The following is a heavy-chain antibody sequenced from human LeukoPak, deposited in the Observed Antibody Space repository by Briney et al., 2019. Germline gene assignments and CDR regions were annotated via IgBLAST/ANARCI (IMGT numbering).Heavy chain of an antibody. J-gene: IGHJ4*02. CDR3: TTAPRGYVDY. CDR1: GFPFSSYS. V-gene: IGHV3-15*01. CDR2: IKKKTDGGTT. Sequence: GGSLRLSCAASGFPFSSYSMNWVRQAPGKGLEWVGRIKKKTDGGTTDYAAPVKGRFTISRDDSKNTLYLQMNSLKTEDTAVYYCTTAPRGYVDYWGQGTLVTVSS. D-gene: IGHD5-12*01.